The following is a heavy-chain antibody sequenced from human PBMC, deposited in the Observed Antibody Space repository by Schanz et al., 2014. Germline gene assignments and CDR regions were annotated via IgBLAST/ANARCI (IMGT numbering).Heavy chain of an antibody. Sequence: QVQLEESGAGLVKPSGTLSLTCAVSGASVSSDNWWNWVRQPPGKGLEWIGEIYDSGNTNYNPSQKSRVTMSIDHSKNQFSLHVTFVTAADTAVYYCARGGQGFGEPHQRLFEYWGPGTLVTVSS. CDR1: GASVSSDNW. V-gene: IGHV4-4*02. J-gene: IGHJ4*02. CDR2: IYDSGNT. D-gene: IGHD3-10*01. CDR3: ARGGQGFGEPHQRLFEY.